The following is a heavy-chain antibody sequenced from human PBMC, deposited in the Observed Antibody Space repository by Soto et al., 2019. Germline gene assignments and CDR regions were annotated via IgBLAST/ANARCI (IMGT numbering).Heavy chain of an antibody. Sequence: PSETLSLTCAVYGGSFSGYYWSWIRQPPGKGLEWIGEINHSGSTNYNPSLKSRVTISVDTSKNQFSLKLSSVTAADTAVYYCARGRRDTAMAILYYYYGMDVWGQGTTVTVS. CDR3: ARGRRDTAMAILYYYYGMDV. CDR1: GGSFSGYY. D-gene: IGHD5-18*01. J-gene: IGHJ6*02. V-gene: IGHV4-34*01. CDR2: INHSGST.